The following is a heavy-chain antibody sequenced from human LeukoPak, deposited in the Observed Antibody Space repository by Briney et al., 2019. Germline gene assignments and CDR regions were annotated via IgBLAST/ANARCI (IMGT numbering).Heavy chain of an antibody. Sequence: PSETLSLTCSVSGGSISSYYCSWIRHPPGKGLEWIGYISYSGSTNYNPFLKRRVTISVDTSKNQFSLKLSSVTAADTAVYYCARDNRNYDSSGYYSAFDIWGQGTMVTVSS. CDR1: GGSISSYY. D-gene: IGHD3-22*01. V-gene: IGHV4-59*01. CDR2: ISYSGST. J-gene: IGHJ3*02. CDR3: ARDNRNYDSSGYYSAFDI.